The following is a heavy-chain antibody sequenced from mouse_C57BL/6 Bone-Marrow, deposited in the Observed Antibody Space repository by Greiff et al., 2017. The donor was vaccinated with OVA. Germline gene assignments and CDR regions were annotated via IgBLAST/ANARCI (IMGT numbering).Heavy chain of an antibody. CDR1: GYTFTGYW. V-gene: IGHV1-9*01. CDR2: ILPGSGST. CDR3: ARETVAIDY. J-gene: IGHJ4*01. D-gene: IGHD4-1*01. Sequence: QVQLKQSGAELMKPGASVKLSCKATGYTFTGYWIEWVKQRPGHGLEWIGEILPGSGSTNYHEKFRGKATFTADTSSNTAHMQLSSLTTEDSAIYYCARETVAIDYWGQGTAVTVSS.